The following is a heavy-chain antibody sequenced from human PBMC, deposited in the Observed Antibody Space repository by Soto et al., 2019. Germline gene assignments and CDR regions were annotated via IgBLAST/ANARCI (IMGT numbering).Heavy chain of an antibody. J-gene: IGHJ4*02. V-gene: IGHV3-23*01. CDR3: AKGTGGYCSGGSCSEYYFDY. Sequence: GGSLRLSCAASGFTFSSYAMSWVRQAPGKGLEWVSAISGSGGSTYYADSVKGRFTISRDNSKNTLYLQMNSLRAEDTAVYYCAKGTGGYCSGGSCSEYYFDYWGQGTLVTVSS. CDR1: GFTFSSYA. D-gene: IGHD2-15*01. CDR2: ISGSGGST.